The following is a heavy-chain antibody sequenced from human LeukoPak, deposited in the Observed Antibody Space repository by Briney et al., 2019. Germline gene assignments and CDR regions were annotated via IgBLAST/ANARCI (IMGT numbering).Heavy chain of an antibody. CDR3: ATAGTTGSYMDV. CDR2: ISAYNGNT. V-gene: IGHV1-18*01. J-gene: IGHJ6*03. CDR1: GYTFTSYG. D-gene: IGHD1-1*01. Sequence: ASVKVSCKASGYTFTSYGISWVRQAPGQGLEWMGWISAYNGNTNYAQKLQGRVTMTEDTSTDTAYMELSSLRSEDTAVYYCATAGTTGSYMDVWGKGTTVTVSS.